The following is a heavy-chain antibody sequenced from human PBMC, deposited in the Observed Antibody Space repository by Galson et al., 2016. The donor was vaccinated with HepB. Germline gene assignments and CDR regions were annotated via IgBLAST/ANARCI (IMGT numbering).Heavy chain of an antibody. J-gene: IGHJ3*01. D-gene: IGHD3-3*01. V-gene: IGHV3-53*01. CDR2: IHSGGST. Sequence: GKGLEWVSVIHSGGSTYHADSVKGRFTVSRDDSKNTVYLQMNSLRVEDTAIYYCAREGFNAFDVWGQGTVVTISS. CDR3: AREGFNAFDV.